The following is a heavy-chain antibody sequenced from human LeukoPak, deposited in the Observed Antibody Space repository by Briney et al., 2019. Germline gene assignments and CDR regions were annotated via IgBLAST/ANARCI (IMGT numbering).Heavy chain of an antibody. Sequence: GASVKVSCKASGYTFTGYYMHWVRQAPGQGLEWMGIINPSGGSTSYAQKFQGRVTMTRDTSTSTVYMELSSLRSEDTAVYYCAREKVVITTNYGMDVWGQGTTVTVAS. V-gene: IGHV1-46*01. D-gene: IGHD3-22*01. CDR3: AREKVVITTNYGMDV. J-gene: IGHJ6*02. CDR1: GYTFTGYY. CDR2: INPSGGST.